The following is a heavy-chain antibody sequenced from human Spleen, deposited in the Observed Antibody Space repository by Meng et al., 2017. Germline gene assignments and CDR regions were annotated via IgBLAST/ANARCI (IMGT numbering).Heavy chain of an antibody. J-gene: IGHJ3*02. CDR1: GFTFDDYG. CDR2: INWNGGST. Sequence: GESLKISCAASGFTFDDYGMSWVRQAPGKGLEWVSGINWNGGSTGYADSVKGRFTISRDNSKNTLYLQMSSLRAEDTAVYYCAKGSVMVIGAFDIWGQGTMVTVSS. V-gene: IGHV3-20*04. D-gene: IGHD3-16*01. CDR3: AKGSVMVIGAFDI.